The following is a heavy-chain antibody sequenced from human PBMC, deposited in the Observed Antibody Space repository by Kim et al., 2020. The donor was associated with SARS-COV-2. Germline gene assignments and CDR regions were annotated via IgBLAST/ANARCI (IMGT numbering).Heavy chain of an antibody. V-gene: IGHV3-43D*03. D-gene: IGHD4-17*01. Sequence: YADSVKGRFTISRDNSKDFLYLQMNSLTADDSALYYCAKDSALRYLYYIDFWGQGTLVTVSA. CDR3: AKDSALRYLYYIDF. J-gene: IGHJ4*02.